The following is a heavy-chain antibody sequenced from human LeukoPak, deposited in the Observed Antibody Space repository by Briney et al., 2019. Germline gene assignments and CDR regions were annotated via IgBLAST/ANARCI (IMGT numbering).Heavy chain of an antibody. CDR1: GGSLSTYS. CDR3: ARSFYGDYVISRYYYMDV. D-gene: IGHD4-17*01. Sequence: PSETLSLTCTVSGGSLSTYSWNWIRQPPGKGLEWIGSVYYSGGTNYNPSLKSRVTISVDTSNKQFSLKLSSVTAADTAVYYCARSFYGDYVISRYYYMDVWGKGTTVTISS. CDR2: VYYSGGT. V-gene: IGHV4-59*01. J-gene: IGHJ6*03.